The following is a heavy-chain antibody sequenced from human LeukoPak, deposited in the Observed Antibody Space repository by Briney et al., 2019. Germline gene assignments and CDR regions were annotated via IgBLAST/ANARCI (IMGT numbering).Heavy chain of an antibody. CDR1: GGTMSNYF. J-gene: IGHJ4*02. CDR3: ARKNCRCGSCHSGFDY. Sequence: PSETLSLTCTASGGTMSNYFWNWIRQAPGKGLEWIGYVSSSGSANYNPSLMSRVTTSVDTSRNHSSLKLTSVTAADTTVYYYARKNCRCGSCHSGFDYWGQGFLVTVAS. CDR2: VSSSGSA. D-gene: IGHD2-15*01. V-gene: IGHV4-4*08.